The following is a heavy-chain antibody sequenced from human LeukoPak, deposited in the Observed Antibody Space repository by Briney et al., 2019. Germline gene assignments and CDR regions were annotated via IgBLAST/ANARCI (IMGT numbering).Heavy chain of an antibody. CDR3: ARDSPYSRGWDGYFDY. Sequence: PGGSLRLSCAASGFTFSDYYMSWIRQAPGKGLEWVSYISSSGSTIYYADSVKGRFTISRDNAKNSLYLQMTSLRAEDTAVYYCARDSPYSRGWDGYFDYWGQGTLVTVPS. J-gene: IGHJ4*02. CDR2: ISSSGSTI. CDR1: GFTFSDYY. V-gene: IGHV3-11*01. D-gene: IGHD6-19*01.